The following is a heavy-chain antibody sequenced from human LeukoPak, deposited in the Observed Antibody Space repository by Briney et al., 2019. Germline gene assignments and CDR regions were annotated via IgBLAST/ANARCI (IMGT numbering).Heavy chain of an antibody. CDR1: GFTFSSYA. Sequence: GGSLRLSCAASGFTFSSYAMSWVRQAPGKGLEWVSAISGSGGSTYYADSVKGRFTISIDNSKNTLYLQMNSLRAEDTAVYYCAKGGVVVPAAMRLGYYYYGMDVWGQGTTVTVSS. J-gene: IGHJ6*02. CDR3: AKGGVVVPAAMRLGYYYYGMDV. D-gene: IGHD2-2*01. CDR2: ISGSGGST. V-gene: IGHV3-23*01.